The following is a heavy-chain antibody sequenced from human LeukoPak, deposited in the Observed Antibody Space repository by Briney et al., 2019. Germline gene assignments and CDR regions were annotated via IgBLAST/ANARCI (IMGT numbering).Heavy chain of an antibody. D-gene: IGHD5-18*01. CDR1: GFTFSSYS. CDR3: ARDLSGVTGYTYGRGIDY. Sequence: GGSLRPSCAASGFTFSSYSMNWVRQAPRKGLEWVSSISTSSSYIYYADSLKGRFTISRDNAKTSLYLQMNSLRAEDTAVYYCARDLSGVTGYTYGRGIDYWGQGTLVTVSS. CDR2: ISTSSSYI. V-gene: IGHV3-21*01. J-gene: IGHJ4*02.